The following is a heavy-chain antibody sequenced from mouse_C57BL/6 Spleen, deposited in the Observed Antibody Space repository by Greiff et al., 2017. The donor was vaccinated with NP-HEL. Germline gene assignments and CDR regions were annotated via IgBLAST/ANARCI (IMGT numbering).Heavy chain of an antibody. V-gene: IGHV1-81*01. Sequence: VQLQHSGAELARPGASVKLSCKASGYTFTSYGISWVKQRTGQGLEWIGEIYPRSGNTYYNEQFKGKATLTADKSSSTAYMELRSLTSEDSAVYFCARSMGYGYFDYWGQGTTLTVSS. CDR2: IYPRSGNT. CDR3: ARSMGYGYFDY. J-gene: IGHJ2*01. D-gene: IGHD2-14*01. CDR1: GYTFTSYG.